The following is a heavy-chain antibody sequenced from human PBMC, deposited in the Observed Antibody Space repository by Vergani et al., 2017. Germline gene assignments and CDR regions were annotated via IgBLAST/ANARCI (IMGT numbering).Heavy chain of an antibody. D-gene: IGHD6-6*01. CDR3: ARGTSIAARHMSY. CDR1: GGTFSSYA. CDR2: MNPNSGNT. J-gene: IGHJ4*02. V-gene: IGHV1-8*02. Sequence: QVQLVQSGDEVKKPGSSVKVSCKASGGTFSSYAISWVRQATGQGLEWMGWMNPNSGNTGYAQKFQGRVTMTRNTSISTAYMELSSLRSEDTAVYYCARGTSIAARHMSYWGQGTLVTVSS.